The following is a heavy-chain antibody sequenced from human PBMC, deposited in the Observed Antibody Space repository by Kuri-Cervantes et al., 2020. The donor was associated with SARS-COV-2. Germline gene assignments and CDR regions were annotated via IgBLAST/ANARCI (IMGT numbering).Heavy chain of an antibody. J-gene: IGHJ6*02. D-gene: IGHD3-16*01. CDR1: GGSISSSSYY. V-gene: IGHV3-7*01. CDR3: ASSVWIPKYYYYYGMNV. CDR2: IKQDGSEK. Sequence: GGSLRLSCTVSGGSISSSSYYWGWIRQPPGKGLEWVANIKQDGSEKYYVDSVKGRFTISRGNAKNSLYLQMNSLRAEDTAVYYCASSVWIPKYYYYYGMNVWGQGTTVTVSS.